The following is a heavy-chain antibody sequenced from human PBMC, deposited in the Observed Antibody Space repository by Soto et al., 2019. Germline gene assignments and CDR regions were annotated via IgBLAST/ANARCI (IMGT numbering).Heavy chain of an antibody. Sequence: SETLPHTCAVYGVSFSAYYWSWIRQPPGKGLEWIGEINHSGSTNYNPSLKSRVTISVDTSKNQFSLKLSSVTAADTAVYYCARARGYCSSTSCYHYYYYYYGMDVWGQGTTVT. CDR1: GVSFSAYY. V-gene: IGHV4-34*01. CDR3: ARARGYCSSTSCYHYYYYYYGMDV. D-gene: IGHD2-2*03. CDR2: INHSGST. J-gene: IGHJ6*02.